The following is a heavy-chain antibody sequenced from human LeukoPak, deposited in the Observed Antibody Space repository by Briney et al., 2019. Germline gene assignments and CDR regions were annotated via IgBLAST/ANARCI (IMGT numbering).Heavy chain of an antibody. D-gene: IGHD3-10*01. J-gene: IGHJ4*02. CDR2: INPNSGGT. CDR3: ARDRGVRGVTTALGY. V-gene: IGHV1-2*02. CDR1: GYTFTGYY. Sequence: ASVKVSCKASGYTFTGYYMHWVRQAPGQGLERMGWINPNSGGTNYAQKFQGRVTMTRDTSISTAYMELSRLRSDDTAVYYCARDRGVRGVTTALGYWGQGTLVTVSS.